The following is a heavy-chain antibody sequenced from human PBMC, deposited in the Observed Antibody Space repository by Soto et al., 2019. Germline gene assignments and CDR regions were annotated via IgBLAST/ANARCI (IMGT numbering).Heavy chain of an antibody. Sequence: PGGSLRLSYAASGFTFSSYSMNWVRQAPGKGLEWVSYISSSSSTIYYADSVKGRFTISRDNAKNSLYLQMNSLRDEDTAVYYSARVRRRIVGATIIYYCMDVWGQGTTVTVSS. D-gene: IGHD1-26*01. CDR2: ISSSSSTI. CDR1: GFTFSSYS. J-gene: IGHJ6*02. V-gene: IGHV3-48*02. CDR3: ARVRRRIVGATIIYYCMDV.